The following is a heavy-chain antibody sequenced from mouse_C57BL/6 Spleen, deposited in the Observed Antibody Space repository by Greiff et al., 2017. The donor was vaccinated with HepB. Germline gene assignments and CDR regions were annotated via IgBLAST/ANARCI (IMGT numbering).Heavy chain of an antibody. D-gene: IGHD2-1*01. J-gene: IGHJ2*01. CDR1: GFTFSSYG. CDR3: ARQDYGNFDY. CDR2: ISSGGSYT. Sequence: EVQLVESGGDLVKPGGSLKLSCAASGFTFSSYGMSWVRQTPDKRLEWVATISSGGSYTYYPDSVKGRFTISRDNAKNPLYLQMSSLKSEDTAMYYCARQDYGNFDYWGQGTTLTVSS. V-gene: IGHV5-6*01.